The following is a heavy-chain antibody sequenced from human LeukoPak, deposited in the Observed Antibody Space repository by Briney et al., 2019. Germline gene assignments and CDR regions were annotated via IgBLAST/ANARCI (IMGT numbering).Heavy chain of an antibody. D-gene: IGHD4-23*01. CDR2: IYYSGST. CDR3: ASTVAHAFDI. Sequence: EPSETLSLTCSVSGDSISSRDYYWSWIRQPPGKGLEWIGYIYYSGSTSYNPSLKSRVTISVDTSKNQFSLRLSSVTAADTAVYYCASTVAHAFDIWGQGTMVTVSS. V-gene: IGHV4-30-4*08. CDR1: GDSISSRDYY. J-gene: IGHJ3*02.